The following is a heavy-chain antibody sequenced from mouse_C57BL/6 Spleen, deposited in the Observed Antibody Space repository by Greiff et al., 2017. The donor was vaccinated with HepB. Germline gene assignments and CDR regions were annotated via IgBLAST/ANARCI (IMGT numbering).Heavy chain of an antibody. D-gene: IGHD2-4*01. CDR1: GYTFTSYG. V-gene: IGHV1-81*01. J-gene: IGHJ2*01. CDR3: ARGDHDYGDY. CDR2: IYPRSGNT. Sequence: QVHVKQSGAELARPGASVKLSCKASGYTFTSYGISWVKQRTGQGLEWIGEIYPRSGNTYYNEKFKGKATLTADKSSSTAYMELRSLTSEDSAVYFCARGDHDYGDYWGQGTTLTVSS.